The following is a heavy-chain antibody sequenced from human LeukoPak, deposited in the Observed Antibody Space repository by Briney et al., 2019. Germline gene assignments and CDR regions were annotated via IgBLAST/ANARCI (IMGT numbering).Heavy chain of an antibody. CDR2: IYTSGST. V-gene: IGHV4-61*02. Sequence: SQTLSLTFTVSGGSISSGSYYWSWIRQPAGKGLEWIGRIYTSGSTNYNPSLNSRVTISVDTSKNQFSLKLNSVTAADTAVYYCARGYYYGSGTYYKTWGQGTLVTVSS. D-gene: IGHD3-10*01. J-gene: IGHJ5*02. CDR1: GGSISSGSYY. CDR3: ARGYYYGSGTYYKT.